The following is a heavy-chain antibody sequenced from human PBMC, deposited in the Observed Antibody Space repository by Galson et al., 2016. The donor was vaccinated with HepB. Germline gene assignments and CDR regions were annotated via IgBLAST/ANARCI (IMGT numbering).Heavy chain of an antibody. J-gene: IGHJ4*02. CDR2: IYKGGST. Sequence: SLRLSCAVSGFTVSANYMSWVRQGPGKGLEWVSGIYKGGSTYYAVSVKGRFTISRDTSENTLQLHMNSLTVDGTAVYYCTLGSDASYWGQGTLVIVSS. D-gene: IGHD3-10*01. CDR1: GFTVSANY. V-gene: IGHV3-53*01. CDR3: TLGSDASY.